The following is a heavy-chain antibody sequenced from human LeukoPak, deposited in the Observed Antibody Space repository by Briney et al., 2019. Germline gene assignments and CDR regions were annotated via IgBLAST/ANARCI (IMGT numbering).Heavy chain of an antibody. V-gene: IGHV3-23*01. CDR2: ISGSGGST. CDR3: AKGGGSSYGPFDY. D-gene: IGHD5-18*01. CDR1: GFTFSSYA. J-gene: IGHJ4*02. Sequence: GGSLRLSCAVSGFTFSSYAMSWVRQAPGKGLEWVSAISGSGGSTYYADSVKGRFTISRDNSKNTLYLQMNSLRAEDTAVYYCAKGGGSSYGPFDYWGQGTLVTVSS.